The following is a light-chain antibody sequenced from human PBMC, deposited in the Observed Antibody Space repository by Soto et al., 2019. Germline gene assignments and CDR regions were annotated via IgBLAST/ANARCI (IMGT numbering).Light chain of an antibody. CDR3: QQYGSSRLS. CDR2: GAS. V-gene: IGKV3-20*01. Sequence: EIVLTQSPDTLSLSPGERGTLSCRASQSVSSSYLAWYQQKPGQAPRLLIYGASSRAIGIPDRFSGSGSGTDFTLTISRLEPEDFAVYYCQQYGSSRLSFGGGTKVESK. CDR1: QSVSSSY. J-gene: IGKJ4*01.